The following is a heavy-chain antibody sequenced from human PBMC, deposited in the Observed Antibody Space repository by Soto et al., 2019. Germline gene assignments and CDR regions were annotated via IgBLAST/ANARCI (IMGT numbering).Heavy chain of an antibody. D-gene: IGHD4-17*01. CDR2: MTPNSGNT. V-gene: IGHV1-8*01. CDR3: ARGLTVTTVARYYYYYYMDV. J-gene: IGHJ6*03. CDR1: GYTFTSYD. Sequence: QVQLVQSGAEVKKPGASVKVSCKASGYTFTSYDINWVRQATGQGLEWMGWMTPNSGNTGYAQKFQGRVTMTRNTSISTAYMELSSLRSEDTAVYYCARGLTVTTVARYYYYYYMDVWGKGTTVTVSS.